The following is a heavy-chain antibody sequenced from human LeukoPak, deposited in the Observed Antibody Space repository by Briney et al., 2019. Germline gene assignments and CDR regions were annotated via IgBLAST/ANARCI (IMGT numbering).Heavy chain of an antibody. V-gene: IGHV4-59*01. Sequence: SETLSLTCTVSGDSIRTYYWSWIRQPPGKGLEWIGYIYYSGSTNYNPSLQSRVTISIDTSKNQFSLRLSSMTAADTAVYYCAIGWYYFDYWGQGALVTVSS. J-gene: IGHJ4*02. D-gene: IGHD6-19*01. CDR1: GDSIRTYY. CDR3: AIGWYYFDY. CDR2: IYYSGST.